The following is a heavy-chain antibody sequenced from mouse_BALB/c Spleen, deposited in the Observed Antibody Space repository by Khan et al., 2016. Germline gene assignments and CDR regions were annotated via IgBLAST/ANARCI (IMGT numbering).Heavy chain of an antibody. CDR1: GYTFTNYG. CDR2: IITYSGES. CDR3: ARYRYYGGSSRYFDV. V-gene: IGHV9-3-1*01. D-gene: IGHD1-1*01. J-gene: IGHJ1*01. Sequence: QIQLVQSGPELKKPGKTVKISCKASGYTFTNYGMNRVKQAPGKGLKGMGWIITYSGESTYADDLKGRFAFSLETSANNAYLQINHLNNEDTATSVFARYRYYGGSSRYFDVWGAGTTVTVSA.